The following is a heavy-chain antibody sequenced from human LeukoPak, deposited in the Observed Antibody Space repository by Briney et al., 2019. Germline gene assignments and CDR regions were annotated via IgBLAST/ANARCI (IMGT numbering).Heavy chain of an antibody. CDR2: INPSGGST. CDR1: GYTFTSYY. V-gene: IGHV1-46*01. Sequence: ASVKVSCKASGYTFTSYYMHWVRQAPGQGLEWMGIINPSGGSTSYAQKFQGRVTMTRDTSTSTAYMELSSLRSEDTAVYYCARVTHAGYVIEYFQHWGQGTLVTVSS. J-gene: IGHJ1*01. D-gene: IGHD5-12*01. CDR3: ARVTHAGYVIEYFQH.